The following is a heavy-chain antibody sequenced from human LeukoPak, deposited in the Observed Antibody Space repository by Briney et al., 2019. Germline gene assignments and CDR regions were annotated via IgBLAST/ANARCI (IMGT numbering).Heavy chain of an antibody. V-gene: IGHV1-2*02. CDR2: IKPNSGDT. Sequence: ASVKVSCKASGGTFSSYAISWVRQAPGQGLEWMGWIKPNSGDTRSAQKFQGRVTMTRDTSISTAYMELSSLRYDDTAVYYCATNILVRDIINWFDPWGQGTPVTVSS. CDR3: ATNILVRDIINWFDP. D-gene: IGHD3-10*01. CDR1: GGTFSSYA. J-gene: IGHJ5*02.